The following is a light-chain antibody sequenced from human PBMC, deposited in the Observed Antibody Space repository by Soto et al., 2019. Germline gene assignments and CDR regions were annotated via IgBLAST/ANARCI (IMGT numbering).Light chain of an antibody. CDR2: DVS. Sequence: QSALTQPASVSGSPGQSITISCTGTSSDVGSYNLVSWYQQYPGKAPKLILYDVSKRPSGVADRFAGSKSGNTASLTISGLQPEDEADYYCSSYKSSSTYLFGTGTKVTVL. CDR1: SSDVGSYNL. CDR3: SSYKSSSTYL. J-gene: IGLJ1*01. V-gene: IGLV2-14*02.